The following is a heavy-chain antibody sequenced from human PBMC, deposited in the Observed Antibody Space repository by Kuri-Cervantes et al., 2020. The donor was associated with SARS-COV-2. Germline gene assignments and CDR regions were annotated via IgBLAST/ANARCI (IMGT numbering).Heavy chain of an antibody. V-gene: IGHV4-59*08. J-gene: IGHJ3*02. CDR1: GGSISSYY. Sequence: SETLSLTCTVSGGSISSYYWSWIRQPAGKGLEWIGSIYHSGSTYYNPSLKSRVTISVDTSKNQFSLKLSSVTAADTAVYYCARPDFGGDAFDIWGQGTMVTVSS. CDR3: ARPDFGGDAFDI. D-gene: IGHD2-21*01. CDR2: IYHSGST.